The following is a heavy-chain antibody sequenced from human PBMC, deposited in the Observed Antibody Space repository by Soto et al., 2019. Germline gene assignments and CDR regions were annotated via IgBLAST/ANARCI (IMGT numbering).Heavy chain of an antibody. CDR3: ASDRAGTRTLPHKTFKR. CDR1: GFSFNVYY. Sequence: QEQLAESGGGLVKPGGSLRLSCAASGFSFNVYYMTWIRQAPGSGLEWVASISILGDSTYYADSVKGRFTISRDNVKNSLDLQMDTLRAEDTAVYYCASDRAGTRTLPHKTFKRWGQGTTVTVA. V-gene: IGHV3-11*01. CDR2: ISILGDST. D-gene: IGHD6-19*01. J-gene: IGHJ3*01.